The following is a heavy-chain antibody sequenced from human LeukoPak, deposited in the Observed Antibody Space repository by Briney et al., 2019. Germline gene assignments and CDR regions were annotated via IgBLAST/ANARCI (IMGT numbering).Heavy chain of an antibody. J-gene: IGHJ4*02. CDR3: AREGKGSGWSTFDY. D-gene: IGHD6-19*01. CDR1: GYTFTSYG. CDR2: ISVCNGNT. Sequence: GASVKVSCKASGYTFTSYGISWVRQAPGQGLEWMGWISVCNGNTNYAQKLQGRVTMTTDTSTSTAYMELRSLRSDDTAVYYCAREGKGSGWSTFDYWGQGTLVTVSS. V-gene: IGHV1-18*01.